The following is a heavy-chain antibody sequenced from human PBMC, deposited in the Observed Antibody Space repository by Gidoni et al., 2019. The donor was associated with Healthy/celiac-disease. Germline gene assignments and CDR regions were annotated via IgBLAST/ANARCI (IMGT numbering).Heavy chain of an antibody. Sequence: QVQLVESGGGVVQPGRSLRLSCAASGFTFSSYGMHWVRQAPGKGLEWVAVIWYDGSNKYYADSVKGRFTISRDNSKNTLYLQMNSLRAEDTAVYYCARDPAVVVVATEYYFDYWGQGTLVTVSS. V-gene: IGHV3-33*01. CDR1: GFTFSSYG. D-gene: IGHD2-15*01. CDR2: IWYDGSNK. CDR3: ARDPAVVVVATEYYFDY. J-gene: IGHJ4*02.